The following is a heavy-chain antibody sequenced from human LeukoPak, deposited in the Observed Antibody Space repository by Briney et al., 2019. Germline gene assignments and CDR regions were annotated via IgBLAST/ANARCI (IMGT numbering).Heavy chain of an antibody. CDR1: GFTVSGNY. Sequence: GGSLRLSCAASGFTVSGNYMNWVRQAPGKGLEWVSYISSSSSTIYYADSVKGRFTISRDNAKNSLYLQMNSLRAEDTAVYYCARDLQIAAAGTYYFDYWGQGTLVTVSS. D-gene: IGHD6-13*01. CDR2: ISSSSSTI. J-gene: IGHJ4*02. CDR3: ARDLQIAAAGTYYFDY. V-gene: IGHV3-48*01.